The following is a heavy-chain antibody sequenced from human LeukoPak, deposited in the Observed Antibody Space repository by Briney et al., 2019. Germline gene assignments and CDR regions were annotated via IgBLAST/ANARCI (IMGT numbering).Heavy chain of an antibody. J-gene: IGHJ6*03. CDR3: AKVGEVSYYDILTGYPYYYYYYMDV. V-gene: IGHV3-21*04. CDR2: ISSSSGYI. CDR1: GFTFISYS. D-gene: IGHD3-9*01. Sequence: PGGSLRLSCAASGFTFISYSMNWVRQAPGKGLEWVSSISSSSGYIYYADSLKGRFTISRDNAKNTLYLQMNSLRAEDTAVYYCAKVGEVSYYDILTGYPYYYYYYMDVWGKGTTVTISS.